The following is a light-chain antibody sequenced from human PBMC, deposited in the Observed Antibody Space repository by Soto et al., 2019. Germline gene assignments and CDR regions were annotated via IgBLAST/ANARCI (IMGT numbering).Light chain of an antibody. CDR2: GAS. V-gene: IGKV3-15*01. CDR3: QQYNYWPIT. CDR1: QSVTSN. Sequence: EIVMTQSPATLSVSPGERATLSCRASQSVTSNLAWYQQKPGQAPRLLIYGASTRATGIPARFSCRGSETDFTLTVSSRRSEDSAVYYGQQYNYWPITFGQGRRRE. J-gene: IGKJ5*01.